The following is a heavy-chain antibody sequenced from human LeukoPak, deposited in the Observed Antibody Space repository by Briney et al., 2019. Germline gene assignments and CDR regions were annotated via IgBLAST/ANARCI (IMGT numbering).Heavy chain of an antibody. CDR1: GGSFSGYY. D-gene: IGHD4-11*01. CDR2: INHSGST. CDR3: ARGGRGDYRNEYYFDY. Sequence: SETLSLSCAVSGGSFSGYYWSWVRQPPGKGLEWVGEINHSGSTNYNPSLKSRVTISVDTSKNQFSLKLSSVTAADTAVYYCARGGRGDYRNEYYFDYWGQGTLVTVSS. J-gene: IGHJ4*02. V-gene: IGHV4-34*01.